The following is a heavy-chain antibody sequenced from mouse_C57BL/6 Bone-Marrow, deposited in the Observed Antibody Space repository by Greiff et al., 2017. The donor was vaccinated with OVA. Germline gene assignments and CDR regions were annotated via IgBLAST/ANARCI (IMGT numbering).Heavy chain of an antibody. D-gene: IGHD2-2*01. CDR1: GYTFTSYW. V-gene: IGHV1-64*01. CDR3: ARRGTMVTTERYFDV. CDR2: IHPNSGST. J-gene: IGHJ1*03. Sequence: VQLQQPGAELVKPGASVKLSCKASGYTFTSYWMHWVKQRPGQGLEWIGMIHPNSGSTNYNEKFKSKATLTVDKSSSTAYMQLSSLTSEDSAVYYCARRGTMVTTERYFDVWGTGTTVTVSS.